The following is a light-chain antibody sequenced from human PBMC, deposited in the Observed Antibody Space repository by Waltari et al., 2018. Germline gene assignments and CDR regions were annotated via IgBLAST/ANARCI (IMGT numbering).Light chain of an antibody. CDR3: QQYNKWPPLT. CDR2: GAS. Sequence: EVLMTQSPATLSVSPGERVTRSCRASQNIHDNLAWYQQKPGQAPRLLIYGASTRATAIPARFRGSGSGTEFTLTINSLQSEDLGIYYCQQYNKWPPLTFGGGTKVEIK. J-gene: IGKJ4*01. V-gene: IGKV3-15*01. CDR1: QNIHDN.